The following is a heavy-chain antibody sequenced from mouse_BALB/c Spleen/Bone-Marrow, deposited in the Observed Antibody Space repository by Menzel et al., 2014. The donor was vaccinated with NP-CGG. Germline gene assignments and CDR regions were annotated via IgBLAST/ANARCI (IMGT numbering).Heavy chain of an antibody. Sequence: VQLKEPGGGSVKPGGSLKLSCVAYGFAFSNYDMSWVRQTPEKRLGWVAYISSGGRGTYYPDTVKGLFTISRDNAKNSLYLQMSSLKCEGTAMYYCARRHTGAEGDYFAMDYWGQGTSVTVSS. CDR3: ARRHTGAEGDYFAMDY. CDR2: ISSGGRGT. CDR1: GFAFSNYD. V-gene: IGHV5-12-1*01. J-gene: IGHJ4*01. D-gene: IGHD3-3*01.